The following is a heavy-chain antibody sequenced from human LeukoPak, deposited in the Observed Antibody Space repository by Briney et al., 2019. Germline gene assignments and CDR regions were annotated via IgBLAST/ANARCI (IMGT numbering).Heavy chain of an antibody. CDR1: GFTFTSYS. Sequence: PGGSLRLSCAASGFTFTSYSMHWVRQAPGKGLEWVAFIRYDGSNKYYADSVKGRFTISRDNSKNTLYLQMNRLRAENTAVYYCVKDRGSYFDYWGQEILVTVSS. D-gene: IGHD1-26*01. CDR2: IRYDGSNK. J-gene: IGHJ4*02. V-gene: IGHV3-30*02. CDR3: VKDRGSYFDY.